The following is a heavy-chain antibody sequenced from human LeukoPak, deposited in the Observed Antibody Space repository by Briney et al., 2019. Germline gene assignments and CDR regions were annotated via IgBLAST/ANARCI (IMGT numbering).Heavy chain of an antibody. V-gene: IGHV1-8*03. D-gene: IGHD3-16*02. CDR3: AIFWGDYVWGSYRTYYFDY. CDR2: MNPNSGNT. J-gene: IGHJ4*02. Sequence: ASVKVSCKASGYTFTSYDINWVRQATGQGLEWMGWMNPNSGNTGYAQKFQGRVTITRNTSISTAYMELSSLRSEDTAVYYCAIFWGDYVWGSYRTYYFDYWGQGTLVTVSS. CDR1: GYTFTSYD.